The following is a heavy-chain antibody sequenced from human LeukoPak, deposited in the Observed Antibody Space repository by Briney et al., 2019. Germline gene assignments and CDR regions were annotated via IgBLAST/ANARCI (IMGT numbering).Heavy chain of an antibody. D-gene: IGHD3-22*01. CDR1: GFTFSSYS. J-gene: IGHJ4*02. CDR2: ISSNGDST. V-gene: IGHV3-64*01. Sequence: GGSLRLSCAASGFTFSSYSMNWVRQAPGKGLEYVSAISSNGDSTYYANSVKGRFTISRDNSKNTLYLQMGSLRAEDMAVYYCARAYYDSGGYYYDYWGQGTLVTVSS. CDR3: ARAYYDSGGYYYDY.